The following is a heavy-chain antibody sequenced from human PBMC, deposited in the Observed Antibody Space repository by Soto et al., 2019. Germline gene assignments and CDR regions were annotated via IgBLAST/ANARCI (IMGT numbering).Heavy chain of an antibody. V-gene: IGHV4-39*07. D-gene: IGHD5-12*01. Sequence: SETLSLTCTVSEGSINWCPHYWGWLLQPRGKALEWIGQTYYSGNPYYNPSRKSRVIISVDRSKNQFSLKVNSVTGAETAVYYCARDLSGYGGHDYWGQGTLVTVS. J-gene: IGHJ4*02. CDR3: ARDLSGYGGHDY. CDR2: TYYSGNP. CDR1: EGSINWCPHY.